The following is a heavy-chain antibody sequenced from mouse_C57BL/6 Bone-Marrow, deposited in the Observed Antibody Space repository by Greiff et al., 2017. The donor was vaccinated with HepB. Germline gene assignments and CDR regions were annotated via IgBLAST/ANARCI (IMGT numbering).Heavy chain of an antibody. CDR2: IDPSDSYT. CDR3: ARGDDGSGYPSAY. Sequence: QVQLQQPGAELVKPGASVKLSCKASGYTFTSYWMQWVKQRPGQGLEWIGEIDPSDSYTNYNQKFKGKATLTVDTSSSTAYMQLSSLTSEDSAVYYCARGDDGSGYPSAYWGQGTLVTVSA. D-gene: IGHD3-2*02. J-gene: IGHJ3*01. V-gene: IGHV1-50*01. CDR1: GYTFTSYW.